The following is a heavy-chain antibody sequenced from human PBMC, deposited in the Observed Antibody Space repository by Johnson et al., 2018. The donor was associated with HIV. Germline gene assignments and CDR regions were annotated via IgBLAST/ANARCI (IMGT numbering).Heavy chain of an antibody. CDR3: ARGRVRGPAAFDI. Sequence: VQLVESGGGLVQPGGSLRLSCAASGFTVSSNYMSWVRQAPGKGLEWVSVIYSGGSPYYADSVKGKFAISRDNSKNTLFLQMNSLRPEDTAIYYCARGRVRGPAAFDIWGQGTLVTVSS. CDR1: GFTVSSNY. V-gene: IGHV3-66*01. CDR2: IYSGGSP. J-gene: IGHJ3*02.